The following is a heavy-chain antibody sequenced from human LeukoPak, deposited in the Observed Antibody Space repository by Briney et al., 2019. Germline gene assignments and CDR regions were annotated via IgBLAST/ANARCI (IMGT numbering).Heavy chain of an antibody. J-gene: IGHJ6*03. V-gene: IGHV1-69*05. CDR3: ASLGIAVPPYYYYYYMDV. Sequence: SVKVSCKASGGTFSSYAISWVRQAPGQGLEWMGGIIPIFGTANYAQKFQGRVPITTDESTSTAYMELSSLRSEDTAVYYCASLGIAVPPYYYYYYMDVWGKGTTVTVSS. D-gene: IGHD6-19*01. CDR2: IIPIFGTA. CDR1: GGTFSSYA.